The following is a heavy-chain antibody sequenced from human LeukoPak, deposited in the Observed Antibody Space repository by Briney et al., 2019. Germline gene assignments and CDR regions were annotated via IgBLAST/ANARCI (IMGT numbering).Heavy chain of an antibody. J-gene: IGHJ6*03. CDR2: IKSKTDGGTT. CDR3: TRPPGIAAAGTPSIYYYYYMDV. V-gene: IGHV3-15*01. Sequence: KPGGSLRLSCAASGFTFSNAWMSWVRQAPGKGQEWVGRIKSKTDGGTTDDAAPVKGRFTISRDDSKNTLYLQMNSLKTEDTAVYYCTRPPGIAAAGTPSIYYYYYMDVWGKGTTVTVSS. D-gene: IGHD6-13*01. CDR1: GFTFSNAW.